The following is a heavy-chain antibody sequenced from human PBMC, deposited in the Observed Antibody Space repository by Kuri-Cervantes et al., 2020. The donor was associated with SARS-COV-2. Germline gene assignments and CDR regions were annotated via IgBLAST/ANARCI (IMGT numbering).Heavy chain of an antibody. J-gene: IGHJ4*02. CDR3: ARDADDSSGYDNFAY. CDR1: GFTFSSYA. CDR2: ISYDGSNK. D-gene: IGHD3-22*01. V-gene: IGHV3-30*04. Sequence: VGSLRLSCTASGFTFSSYAMHWVRQAAGKGLEWVAVISYDGSNKYYADSVKGRFTISRDNSKNTMYLQRNSLRAEDTAVYYCARDADDSSGYDNFAYWGQGTLVTVSS.